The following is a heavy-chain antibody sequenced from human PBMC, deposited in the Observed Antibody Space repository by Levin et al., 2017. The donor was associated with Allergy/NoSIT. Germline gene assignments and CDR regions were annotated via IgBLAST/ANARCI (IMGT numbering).Heavy chain of an antibody. CDR3: ARESELWLRGLFDY. CDR1: GFTFSTYD. V-gene: IGHV3-30*14. D-gene: IGHD5-18*01. CDR2: ISYDGSIQ. Sequence: PGGSLRLSCAASGFTFSTYDIHWVRQAPGKGLEWVAVISYDGSIQKYADSVKGRFTISRDNSKNTLHLQMTSLRPDDTAVYYCARESELWLRGLFDYWGQGTLVTVSS. J-gene: IGHJ4*02.